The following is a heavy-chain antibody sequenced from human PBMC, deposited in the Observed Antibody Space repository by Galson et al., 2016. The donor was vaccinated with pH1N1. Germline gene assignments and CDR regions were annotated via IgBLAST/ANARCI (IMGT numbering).Heavy chain of an antibody. V-gene: IGHV2-70*04. J-gene: IGHJ3*02. CDR2: LDWDDDT. D-gene: IGHD3-16*01. Sequence: PALVKPTQTLTLTCTFSGFSLPSLGMRVSWIRQPPGKALEWLARLDWDDDTIHNTSLKTRLTIAKDTSKNQVLLTMTNMYPVDTATYYCARISPGGVGHGFDIWGQGRMVTVSS. CDR3: ARISPGGVGHGFDI. CDR1: GFSLPSLGMR.